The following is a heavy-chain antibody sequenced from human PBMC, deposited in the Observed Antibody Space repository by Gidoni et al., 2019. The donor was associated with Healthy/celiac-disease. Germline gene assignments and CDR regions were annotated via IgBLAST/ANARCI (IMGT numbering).Heavy chain of an antibody. CDR1: GFTFSSYS. CDR2: ISSSSSYI. Sequence: EVQLVESGGGLVKPGGSLRLSCAASGFTFSSYSMNWVRQAPGKGLEWVSSISSSSSYIYYADSVKGRFTISRDNAKNSLYLQMNSLRAEDTAVYYCARDVGYCSSTSCYRDYWGQGTLVTVSS. J-gene: IGHJ4*02. V-gene: IGHV3-21*01. CDR3: ARDVGYCSSTSCYRDY. D-gene: IGHD2-2*01.